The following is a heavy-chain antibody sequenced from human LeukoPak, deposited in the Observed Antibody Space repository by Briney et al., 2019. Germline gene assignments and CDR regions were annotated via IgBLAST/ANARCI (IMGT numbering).Heavy chain of an antibody. CDR3: ARERSGSEIFARSFDI. CDR1: GGSISSSNW. Sequence: SETLSLTCVGSGGSISSSNWWSWVRQPPGKGLEWIGEIYHSGSTNYNPSLKSRITISVDKSKNQFSLKLSSVTGADTAVYYCARERSGSEIFARSFDIWGQGTMVTVSS. D-gene: IGHD3-3*01. CDR2: IYHSGST. V-gene: IGHV4-4*02. J-gene: IGHJ3*02.